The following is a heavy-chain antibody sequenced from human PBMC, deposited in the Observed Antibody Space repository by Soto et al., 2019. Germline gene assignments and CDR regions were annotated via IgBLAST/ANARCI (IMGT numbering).Heavy chain of an antibody. Sequence: SETLSLTCNVSGGSVANYYWTWIRQSPEKGLEWIAYMYYNGNINYNPSLKSRVTISIDTSKNQFSLTLKSVTAADTAVYYCASGGNWFDPWGQGLQVTVSS. CDR3: ASGGNWFDP. V-gene: IGHV4-59*02. D-gene: IGHD3-16*01. J-gene: IGHJ5*02. CDR2: MYYNGNI. CDR1: GGSVANYY.